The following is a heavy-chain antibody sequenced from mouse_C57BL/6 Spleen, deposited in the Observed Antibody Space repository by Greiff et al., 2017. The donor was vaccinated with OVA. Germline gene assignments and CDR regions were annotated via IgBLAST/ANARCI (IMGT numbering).Heavy chain of an antibody. V-gene: IGHV1-42*01. CDR2: INPSTGGT. J-gene: IGHJ4*01. CDR1: GYSFTGYY. CDR3: ASKWDYYAMDY. Sequence: EVQLQQSGPELVKPGASVKISCKASGYSFTGYYMNWVKQSPEKSLEWIGEINPSTGGTTYNQKFKAKATLTADKSSSTAYMQLKSLTSEDSAVYSCASKWDYYAMDYWGQGTSVTVSS.